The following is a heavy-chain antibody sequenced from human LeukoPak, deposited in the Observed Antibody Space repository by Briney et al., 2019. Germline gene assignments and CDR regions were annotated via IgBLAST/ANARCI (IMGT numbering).Heavy chain of an antibody. V-gene: IGHV1-18*01. J-gene: IGHJ4*02. D-gene: IGHD4-23*01. CDR3: ARVGRDYGGNRFSDY. CDR1: GYTFTSSG. CDR2: ISAYNGDI. Sequence: ASVKVSCKASGYTFTSSGVSWVRQAPGQGLEWMGWISAYNGDINYAQKFQGRVTMTTDTSTSTGYMELRSLRSDDTAIYYCARVGRDYGGNRFSDYWGQGTLVTVSS.